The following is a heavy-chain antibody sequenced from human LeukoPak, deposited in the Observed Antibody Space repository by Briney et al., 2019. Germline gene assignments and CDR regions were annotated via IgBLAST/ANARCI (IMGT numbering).Heavy chain of an antibody. CDR2: INPSGGTT. J-gene: IGHJ3*02. Sequence: SCKASGYNFTSYYMHWVRQAPGXGLEWMGMINPSGGTTSYAQKFQGRVTVTRDTSTSTVYMELSSLRSEDTAVYYCARDLVVVTGLRTRGSFDIWGQGTMVTXSS. V-gene: IGHV1-46*01. D-gene: IGHD2-21*02. CDR3: ARDLVVVTGLRTRGSFDI. CDR1: GYNFTSYY.